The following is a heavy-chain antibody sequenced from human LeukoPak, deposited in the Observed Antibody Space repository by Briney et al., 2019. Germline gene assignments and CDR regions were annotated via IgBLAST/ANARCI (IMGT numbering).Heavy chain of an antibody. CDR3: ARGGSYYLGGLLDY. V-gene: IGHV4-34*01. J-gene: IGHJ4*02. CDR2: INHSGST. CDR1: GGSFSGYY. D-gene: IGHD1-26*01. Sequence: PSETLSLTCAVYGGSFSGYYWSWIRQPPGKGLEWIGEINHSGSTNYNPSLKSRVTISVDKSKNQFSLKLSSVTAADTAVYYCARGGSYYLGGLLDYWGQGTLVTVSS.